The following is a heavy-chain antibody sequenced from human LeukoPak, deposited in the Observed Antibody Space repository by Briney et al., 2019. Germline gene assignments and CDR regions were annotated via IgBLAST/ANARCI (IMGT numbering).Heavy chain of an antibody. D-gene: IGHD3-22*01. J-gene: IGHJ6*03. CDR3: ARNGYYYDSSGFGASRYYYYMDV. CDR1: GFTFSDYA. Sequence: GGSLRLSCATSGFTFSDYAMTWVRQAPGKGLEWVATISGSGVMTYYANSVKGRFTISRDNSKNTLYLQMGSLRAEDMAVYYCARNGYYYDSSGFGASRYYYYMDVWGKGTTVTVSS. CDR2: ISGSGVMT. V-gene: IGHV3-64*01.